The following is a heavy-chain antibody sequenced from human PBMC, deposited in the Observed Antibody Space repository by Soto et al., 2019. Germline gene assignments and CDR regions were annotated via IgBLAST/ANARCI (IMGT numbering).Heavy chain of an antibody. Sequence: SETLSLTCTVSGGSISSYYWSWIRQPAGKGLEWIGRIYTSGSTNYNPSLKSRVTMSVDTSKNQFSLKLSSVTAADTAVYYCARTYYYDSSGLRSYGMDVWGQGTTVTVSS. CDR3: ARTYYYDSSGLRSYGMDV. V-gene: IGHV4-4*07. CDR1: GGSISSYY. D-gene: IGHD3-22*01. J-gene: IGHJ6*02. CDR2: IYTSGST.